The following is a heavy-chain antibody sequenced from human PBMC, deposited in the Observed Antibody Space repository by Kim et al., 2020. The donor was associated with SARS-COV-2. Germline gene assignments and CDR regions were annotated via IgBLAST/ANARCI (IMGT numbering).Heavy chain of an antibody. CDR3: AKDHFPTYYYDSSGPNWFDP. CDR2: ISYDGSNK. V-gene: IGHV3-30*18. J-gene: IGHJ5*02. D-gene: IGHD3-22*01. Sequence: GGSLRLSCAASGFTFSSYGMHWVRQAPGKGLEWVAVISYDGSNKYYADSVKGRFTISRDNSKNTLYLQMNSLRAEDTAVYYCAKDHFPTYYYDSSGPNWFDPWGQGTLVTVSS. CDR1: GFTFSSYG.